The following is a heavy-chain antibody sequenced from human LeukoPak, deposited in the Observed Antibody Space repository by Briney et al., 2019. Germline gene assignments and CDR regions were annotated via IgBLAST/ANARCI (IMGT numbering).Heavy chain of an antibody. CDR2: INPNSGGT. V-gene: IGHV1-2*02. J-gene: IGHJ4*02. Sequence: ASVKVSSKASGYTFTGYYMHWVRQAPGQGLEWMGWINPNSGGTNYAQKFQGRVTMTRDTSISTAYMELSRLRSDDTAVYYCARDVSYGAFFDYWGQGTLVTVSS. CDR1: GYTFTGYY. D-gene: IGHD1-26*01. CDR3: ARDVSYGAFFDY.